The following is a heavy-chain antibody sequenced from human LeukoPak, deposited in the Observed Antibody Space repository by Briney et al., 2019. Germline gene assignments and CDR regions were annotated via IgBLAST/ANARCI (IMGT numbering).Heavy chain of an antibody. J-gene: IGHJ3*02. CDR1: GFTFSSYA. D-gene: IGHD7-27*01. CDR3: ARDLGAFDI. Sequence: GGSLRLSCAASGFTFSSYAMHWVRQAPGKGLEWVAVISYDGSNKYCADSVKGRFTISRDNSKNTLYLQMNSLRAEDTAVYYCARDLGAFDIWGQGTMVTVSS. CDR2: ISYDGSNK. V-gene: IGHV3-30-3*01.